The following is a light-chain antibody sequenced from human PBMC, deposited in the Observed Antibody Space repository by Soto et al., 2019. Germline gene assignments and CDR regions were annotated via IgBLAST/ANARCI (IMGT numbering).Light chain of an antibody. Sequence: EIVMTQSPATLSFSPGERATLSCRASENIYTNLAWYQQKPGQAPRLLFYGASTRATGLPARFSGTGSGTEFTLTINSLQAEDSAVYYCQKYYNWPRTFGQGTRLEIK. J-gene: IGKJ5*01. V-gene: IGKV3-15*01. CDR1: ENIYTN. CDR2: GAS. CDR3: QKYYNWPRT.